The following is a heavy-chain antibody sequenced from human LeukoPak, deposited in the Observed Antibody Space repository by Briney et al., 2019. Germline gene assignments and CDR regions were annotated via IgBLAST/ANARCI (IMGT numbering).Heavy chain of an antibody. CDR3: ARVYDSSGYYYGFDY. J-gene: IGHJ4*02. V-gene: IGHV3-21*01. CDR2: ISSSSSYI. CDR1: GFTFSSYS. D-gene: IGHD3-22*01. Sequence: GGSLRLSCAASGFTFSSYSMNWVRQAPGKGLEWVSSISSSSSYIYYADSVKGRFPISRDNAKNSLYLQMNSLRAEDTAVYYCARVYDSSGYYYGFDYWGQGTLVTVSS.